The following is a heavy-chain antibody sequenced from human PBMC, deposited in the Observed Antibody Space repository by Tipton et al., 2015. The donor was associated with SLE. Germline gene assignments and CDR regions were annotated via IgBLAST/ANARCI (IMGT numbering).Heavy chain of an antibody. CDR2: ISYSGST. Sequence: TLSLTCTVSGGSISSSNYFWSWIRQHPGAGLEWIGSISYSGSTYYSPSLKSRLVISLDTSRDQFSLKLSSVSAADTAVYYCARDPGYYDSSGYLPLDALDIWGQGTMVTVSS. CDR1: GGSISSSNYF. V-gene: IGHV4-31*03. CDR3: ARDPGYYDSSGYLPLDALDI. J-gene: IGHJ3*02. D-gene: IGHD3-22*01.